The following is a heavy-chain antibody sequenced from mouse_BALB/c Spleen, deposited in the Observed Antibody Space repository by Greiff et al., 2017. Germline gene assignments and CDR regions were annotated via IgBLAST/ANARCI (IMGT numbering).Heavy chain of an antibody. J-gene: IGHJ3*01. D-gene: IGHD3-3*01. Sequence: SGPELVKPGALVKISCKASGYTFTSYDINWVKQRPGQGLEWIGWIYPGDGSTKYNEKFKGKATLTADKSSSTAYMQLSSLTSENSAFYFCARGDEGFAYWGQGTLVTVSA. V-gene: IGHV1S56*01. CDR1: GYTFTSYD. CDR3: ARGDEGFAY. CDR2: IYPGDGST.